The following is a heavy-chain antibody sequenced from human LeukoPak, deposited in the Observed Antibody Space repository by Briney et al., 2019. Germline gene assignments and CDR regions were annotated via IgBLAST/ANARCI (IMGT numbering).Heavy chain of an antibody. Sequence: PGGSLRLSCAASGFTFSSYSMNWVRQAPGKGLEWVSSISSSSSYIYYADSVKGRFTISRDNAKNSLYLQMNSLRAEDTAVYYCASGYDYVCGSYLLAPYYFDYWGQGTLVTVSS. CDR1: GFTFSSYS. D-gene: IGHD3-16*01. CDR2: ISSSSSYI. V-gene: IGHV3-21*01. J-gene: IGHJ4*02. CDR3: ASGYDYVCGSYLLAPYYFDY.